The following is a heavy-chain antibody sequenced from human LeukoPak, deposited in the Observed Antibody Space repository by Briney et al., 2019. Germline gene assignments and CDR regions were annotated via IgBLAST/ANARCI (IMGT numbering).Heavy chain of an antibody. Sequence: SETLSLTCTVSGGSISSYYWSWIRQPPGKGLEWIGYIYYSGSTNYNPSLRSRLTISVDTSKNQFSLKLSSVTAADTAVYYCARGPVDWFDPWGQGTLVTVSS. V-gene: IGHV4-59*01. CDR3: ARGPVDWFDP. CDR2: IYYSGST. J-gene: IGHJ5*02. CDR1: GGSISSYY.